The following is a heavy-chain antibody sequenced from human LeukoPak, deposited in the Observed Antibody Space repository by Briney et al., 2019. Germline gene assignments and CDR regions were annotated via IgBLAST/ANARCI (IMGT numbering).Heavy chain of an antibody. J-gene: IGHJ4*02. V-gene: IGHV1-8*01. D-gene: IGHD3-10*01. CDR1: GYTFTSYD. Sequence: ASVKVSCKASGYTFTSYDINWVRQATGQGLEGMGWMNPNSGNTGYAQKLQGRVTMTRNTSIRTAYMELSSLRSEDTAVYYWARGITMVRGVILGYWGQGTLVTVSS. CDR3: ARGITMVRGVILGY. CDR2: MNPNSGNT.